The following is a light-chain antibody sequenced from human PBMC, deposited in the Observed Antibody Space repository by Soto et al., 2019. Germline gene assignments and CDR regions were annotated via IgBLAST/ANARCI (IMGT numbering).Light chain of an antibody. CDR3: QQTYSNPRT. J-gene: IGKJ1*01. CDR2: ASS. V-gene: IGKV1-39*01. CDR1: QSISIY. Sequence: DIQMTQSPSSLSASVGDRVTITCRTSQSISIYLNWYQQIPGKAPKLLIYASSNLHTGVPSRFSGSASGTEFTLTISSLQPEDSATYYCQQTYSNPRTFGQGTKVEIK.